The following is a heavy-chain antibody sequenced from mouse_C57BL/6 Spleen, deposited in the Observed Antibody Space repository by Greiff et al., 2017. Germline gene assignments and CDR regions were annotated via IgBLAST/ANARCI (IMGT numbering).Heavy chain of an antibody. CDR2: INPSSGYT. CDR1: GYTFTSYT. Sequence: VQLQQSGAELARPGASVKMSCKASGYTFTSYTMHWVKQRPGQGLEWIGYINPSSGYTKYNQKFKDKATLTADKSSSTAYMQLSSLTSEDSAVXYCARITTVVEDYWGQGTTLTVSS. D-gene: IGHD1-1*01. V-gene: IGHV1-4*01. CDR3: ARITTVVEDY. J-gene: IGHJ2*01.